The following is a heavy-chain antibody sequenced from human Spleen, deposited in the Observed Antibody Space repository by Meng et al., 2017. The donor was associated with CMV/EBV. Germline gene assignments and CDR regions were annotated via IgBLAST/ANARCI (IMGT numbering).Heavy chain of an antibody. D-gene: IGHD1-26*01. CDR1: GGSMSGYY. CDR2: MYYSGGT. CDR3: AREGGQYSGSSYYGMDV. J-gene: IGHJ6*02. Sequence: SETLSLTCTVSGGSMSGYYWNWIRQPPGKGLEWIGYMYYSGGTNYNPSLKSRVTISVDTSKSLFSLKLSAVTAADTAVYYCAREGGQYSGSSYYGMDVWGQGTTVTVSS. V-gene: IGHV4-59*01.